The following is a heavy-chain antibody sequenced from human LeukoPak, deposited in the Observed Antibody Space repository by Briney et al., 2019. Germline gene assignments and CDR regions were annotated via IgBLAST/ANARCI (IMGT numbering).Heavy chain of an antibody. V-gene: IGHV3-21*01. D-gene: IGHD6-19*01. J-gene: IGHJ4*02. CDR3: AREYSSGWYLDY. CDR2: ISSSNSFI. CDR1: GFTFSTYS. Sequence: GGSLRLSCAASGFTFSTYSMNWVRQAPGKGLEWVSSISSSNSFIYYADSVKGRFSISRDNAKNSLYLQMNSLRAEDTAVYYCAREYSSGWYLDYWGQGTLVTVSS.